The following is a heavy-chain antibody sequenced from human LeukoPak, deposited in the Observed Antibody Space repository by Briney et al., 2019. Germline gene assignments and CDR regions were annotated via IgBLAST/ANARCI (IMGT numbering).Heavy chain of an antibody. CDR2: MSYDGSNK. CDR1: GFTFRSYG. V-gene: IGHV3-30*18. CDR3: AKDQKDGYCSGGSCYTYYYYFYGMDV. D-gene: IGHD2-15*01. J-gene: IGHJ6*02. Sequence: GGSLRLSCAASGFTFRSYGMHWVRQAPGKGLEWVAVMSYDGSNKYYADSVKGRFTISRDNSKNKLYLQMSSLRAEDTAVYYCAKDQKDGYCSGGSCYTYYYYFYGMDVWGQGTTVTVSS.